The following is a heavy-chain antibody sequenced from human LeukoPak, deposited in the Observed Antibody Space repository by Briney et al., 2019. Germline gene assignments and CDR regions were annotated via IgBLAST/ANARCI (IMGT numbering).Heavy chain of an antibody. CDR3: ARDAESYASGSYTPFDY. D-gene: IGHD3-10*01. CDR1: GYTFTSYG. Sequence: ASVKVSCKASGYTFTSYGISWVRQAPGQGLEWMGWISAYNGNTNYAQKFQGRVTMTRDTSISTAYMELSRLRSDDTAVYFCARDAESYASGSYTPFDYWGQGTLVTVSS. V-gene: IGHV1-18*01. J-gene: IGHJ4*02. CDR2: ISAYNGNT.